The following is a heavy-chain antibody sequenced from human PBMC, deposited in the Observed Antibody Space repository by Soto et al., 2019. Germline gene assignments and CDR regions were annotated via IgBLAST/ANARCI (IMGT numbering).Heavy chain of an antibody. CDR1: GYSFTRYY. CDR3: ARGGQWDFLSDY. V-gene: IGHV1-18*01. J-gene: IGHJ4*02. Sequence: QVQLVQSGAEVKKPGASVKVSCKASGYSFTRYYINWVRQAPGQGLEWMGWISAYNGNTHYEEKLQGRAPFTTATSTSTAYMELRSLRSDDTAVYFGARGGQWDFLSDYWGQGTLVTVSS. D-gene: IGHD1-26*01. CDR2: ISAYNGNT.